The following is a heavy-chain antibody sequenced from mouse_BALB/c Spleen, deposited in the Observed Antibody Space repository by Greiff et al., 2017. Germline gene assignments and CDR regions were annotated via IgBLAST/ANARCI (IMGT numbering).Heavy chain of an antibody. CDR1: GYTFTSYT. Sequence: QVQLKESAAELARPGASVKMSCKASGYTFTSYTMHWVKQRPGQGLEWIGYINPSSGYTEYNQKFKDKTTLTADKSSSTAYMQLSSLTSEDSAVYYCARDYDYYFDYWGQGTTLTVSS. J-gene: IGHJ2*01. D-gene: IGHD2-4*01. CDR2: INPSSGYT. V-gene: IGHV1-4*02. CDR3: ARDYDYYFDY.